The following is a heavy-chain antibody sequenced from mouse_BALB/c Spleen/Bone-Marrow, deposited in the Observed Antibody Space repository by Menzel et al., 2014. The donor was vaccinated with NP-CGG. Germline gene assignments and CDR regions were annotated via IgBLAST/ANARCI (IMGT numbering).Heavy chain of an antibody. Sequence: EVHLVESGVGLVQPGGSRKLSCAASGFTFSSFGMPWVRQAPEKGLAWVAYISSGSTAICYADTVKGRFTISRDNPKNTLFLQMASLRSEDTAMYYCARGGNRDDFDVWGAGTTVTVSS. CDR3: ARGGNRDDFDV. J-gene: IGHJ1*01. CDR1: GFTFSSFG. D-gene: IGHD4-1*01. V-gene: IGHV5-17*02. CDR2: ISSGSTAI.